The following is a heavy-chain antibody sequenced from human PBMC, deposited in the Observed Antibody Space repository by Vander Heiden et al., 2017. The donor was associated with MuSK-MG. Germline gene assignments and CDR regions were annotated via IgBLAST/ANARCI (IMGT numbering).Heavy chain of an antibody. V-gene: IGHV3-30*04. Sequence: QVQLVESGGGVVQPGRSLRLSCAASGFTFSSYAMHWVRQAPGKGLEWVAVISYDGSNKYYADSVKGRFTISRDNSKNTLYLQMNSLRAEDTAVYYCAREPPSLEWLRYGFDYWGQGTLVTVSS. CDR2: ISYDGSNK. D-gene: IGHD3-3*01. J-gene: IGHJ4*02. CDR1: GFTFSSYA. CDR3: AREPPSLEWLRYGFDY.